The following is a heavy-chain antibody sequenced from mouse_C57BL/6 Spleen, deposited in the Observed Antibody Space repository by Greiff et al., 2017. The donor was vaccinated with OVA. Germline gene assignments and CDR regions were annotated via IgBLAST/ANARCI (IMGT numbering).Heavy chain of an antibody. D-gene: IGHD1-1*01. V-gene: IGHV14-4*01. CDR2: IDPENGDT. CDR1: GFNIKDDY. Sequence: VQLKESGAELVRPGASVKLSCTASGFNIKDDYMHWVKQRPEQGLEWIGWIDPENGDTEYASKFQGKATITADTSSNTAYLQLSSLTSEDTAVYYGTTGSSSHYYAMDYWGQGTSVTVSS. J-gene: IGHJ4*01. CDR3: TTGSSSHYYAMDY.